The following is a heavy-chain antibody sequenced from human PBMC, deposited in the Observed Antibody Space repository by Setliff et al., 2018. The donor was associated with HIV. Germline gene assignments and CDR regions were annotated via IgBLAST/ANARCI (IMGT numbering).Heavy chain of an antibody. CDR2: ISSSGSYI. D-gene: IGHD3-22*01. V-gene: IGHV3-21*01. Sequence: PGGSLRLSCAASGFTFIDYAFNWVRQSPGKGLEWVSSISSSGSYIYYAGSLSGRFTISRDYASNSLYLEMNSLRVEDTDIYYRARGDYYDSGSYSPGGDVFDIWGKGTTVTVSS. CDR1: GFTFIDYA. CDR3: ARGDYYDSGSYSPGGDVFDI. J-gene: IGHJ3*02.